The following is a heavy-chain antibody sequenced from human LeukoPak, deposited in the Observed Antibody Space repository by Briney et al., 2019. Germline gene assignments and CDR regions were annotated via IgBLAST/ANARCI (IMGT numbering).Heavy chain of an antibody. CDR3: ATHNTIFGGDDP. J-gene: IGHJ5*02. D-gene: IGHD3-3*01. CDR2: IFYSGST. CDR1: GGSIRSRSHN. V-gene: IGHV4-39*01. Sequence: SETLSLTCIVSGGSIRSRSHNWGWIRQPPGKRLEWLGNIFYSGSTYYNPSLKSRITISVDTSKNQFSLNLTSVTAADTAVYYCATHNTIFGGDDPWGQGTQVTVSS.